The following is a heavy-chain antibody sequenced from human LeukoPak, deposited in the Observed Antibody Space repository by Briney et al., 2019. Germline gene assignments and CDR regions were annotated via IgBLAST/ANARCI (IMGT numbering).Heavy chain of an antibody. Sequence: SETLSLTCTVSGGSISSYYWSWIRQPPGKGLEWIGYIYYSGSTNYNPSLKSRVTISVDTSKNQFSLKLSSVTAADTAVYYCARRFRSSGVFDYWGQGTLVTVSS. J-gene: IGHJ4*02. CDR1: GGSISSYY. V-gene: IGHV4-59*08. CDR2: IYYSGST. CDR3: ARRFRSSGVFDY. D-gene: IGHD1-26*01.